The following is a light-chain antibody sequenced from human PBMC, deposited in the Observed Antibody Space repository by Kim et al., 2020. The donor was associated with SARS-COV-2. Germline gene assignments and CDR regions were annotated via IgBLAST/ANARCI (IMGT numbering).Light chain of an antibody. V-gene: IGLV3-9*01. Sequence: VALGQTARITCGGSRIGAKSVHWYQQKPGQAPVLVIYRDRNRPSGIPERFSGSNSGNTATLTISRAQAGDEADYYCHVWDSNTAVFGGGTQLTVL. J-gene: IGLJ3*02. CDR3: HVWDSNTAV. CDR2: RDR. CDR1: RIGAKS.